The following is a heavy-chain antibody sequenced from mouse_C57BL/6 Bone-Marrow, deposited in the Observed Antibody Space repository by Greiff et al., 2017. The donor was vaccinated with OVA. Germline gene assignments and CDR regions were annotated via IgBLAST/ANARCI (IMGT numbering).Heavy chain of an antibody. CDR2: IYPRSGNT. D-gene: IGHD2-2*01. V-gene: IGHV1-81*01. CDR1: GYTFTSYG. J-gene: IGHJ2*01. Sequence: QVQLQQSGAELARPGASVKLSCKASGYTFTSYGISWVKQRPGQGLEWIGEIYPRSGNTYYNEKFKGKATLTADKSSSTAYMELRSLTSEDSAVYFCARLEKWLRRYFDYWGQGTTLTVSS. CDR3: ARLEKWLRRYFDY.